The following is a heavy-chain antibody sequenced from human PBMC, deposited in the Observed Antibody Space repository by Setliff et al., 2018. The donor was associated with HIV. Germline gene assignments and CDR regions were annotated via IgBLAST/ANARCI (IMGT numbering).Heavy chain of an antibody. Sequence: GGSLRLSCTTSGFTFGSYGMHWVRQAPGKGLEWVANIWYDGSEKYYADSVKGRFTISRDKSKNTLYLQMNSLRAEDTAVYYCAREGITGTTLHPYWGQGTLVTVSS. CDR1: GFTFGSYG. CDR2: IWYDGSEK. D-gene: IGHD1-7*01. CDR3: AREGITGTTLHPY. V-gene: IGHV3-33*01. J-gene: IGHJ4*02.